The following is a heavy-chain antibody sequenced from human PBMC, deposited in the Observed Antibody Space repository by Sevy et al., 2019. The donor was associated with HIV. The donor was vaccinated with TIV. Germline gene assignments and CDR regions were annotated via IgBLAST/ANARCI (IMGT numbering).Heavy chain of an antibody. CDR1: GYSFTSYW. CDR2: IYPGDSDT. D-gene: IGHD3-22*01. Sequence: GESQKISCKGSGYSFTSYWIGWVRQMPGKGLEWMGIIYPGDSDTRYSPSFQGQVTISADKSISTAYLQWSSLKASDTAMYYCARPLYYYDSSGYYQYYFDYWGQGTLVTVSS. V-gene: IGHV5-51*01. J-gene: IGHJ4*02. CDR3: ARPLYYYDSSGYYQYYFDY.